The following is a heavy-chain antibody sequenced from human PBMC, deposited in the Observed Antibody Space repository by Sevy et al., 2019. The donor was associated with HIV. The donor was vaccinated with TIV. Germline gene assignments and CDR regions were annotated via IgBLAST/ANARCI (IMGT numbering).Heavy chain of an antibody. Sequence: GGSLRLSCAASGFTFSSYWMSWVRQAPGKGLEWVATMKQDGSEKYYVDSVKGPFTISRANAKHSLYLQMNSLRAEDTAVYYCVREGLGGFSYSLDCWGQGTLVTVSS. D-gene: IGHD5-18*01. J-gene: IGHJ4*02. CDR3: VREGLGGFSYSLDC. CDR2: MKQDGSEK. V-gene: IGHV3-7*01. CDR1: GFTFSSYW.